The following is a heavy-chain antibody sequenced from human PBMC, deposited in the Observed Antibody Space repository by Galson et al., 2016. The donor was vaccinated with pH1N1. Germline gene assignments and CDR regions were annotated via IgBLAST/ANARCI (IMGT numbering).Heavy chain of an antibody. J-gene: IGHJ2*01. CDR3: ARYAVTYYYDSSGYPDWYFDI. CDR2: IYPGDSDT. V-gene: IGHV5-51*03. D-gene: IGHD3-22*01. CDR1: GYSFTSYW. Sequence: QSGAEVKKPGESLKISCKGSGYSFTSYWIGWVRQMPGKGLEWMGIIYPGDSDTRYSPSFQGQVTISADKSTSTASLQWSSLKASDTAIYYCARYAVTYYYDSSGYPDWYFDIWGRGTLVTVSS.